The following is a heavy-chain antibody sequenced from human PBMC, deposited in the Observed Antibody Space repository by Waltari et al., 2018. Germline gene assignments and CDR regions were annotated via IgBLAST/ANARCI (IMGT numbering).Heavy chain of an antibody. CDR3: ARQRLDTQINDAASYYYYGMDV. V-gene: IGHV4-38-2*01. CDR2: IYHSGST. J-gene: IGHJ6*02. CDR1: GFTFSNYW. Sequence: VQLVESGGGLVQPGGSLRLSCAASGFTFSNYWMTWVRQAPGKGLEWIGSIYHSGSTYYNPSLKSRVTIAVDTSKNHFSLKLSSVTAADTAVYYCARQRLDTQINDAASYYYYGMDVWGQGTTVTVSS. D-gene: IGHD5-18*01.